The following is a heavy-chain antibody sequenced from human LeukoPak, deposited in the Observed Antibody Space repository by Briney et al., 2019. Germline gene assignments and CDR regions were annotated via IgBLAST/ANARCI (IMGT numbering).Heavy chain of an antibody. CDR1: GYTFTSYY. Sequence: ASVKVSCKASGYTFTSYYMHWVRQAPGQGLEWMGIINPSGGSTSYAQKFQGRVTMTRDTSTSTVYMELSGLRSEDTAVYYCARAEISGGDCHHWGQGTLVTVSS. CDR3: ARAEISGGDCHH. D-gene: IGHD2-21*01. CDR2: INPSGGST. J-gene: IGHJ5*02. V-gene: IGHV1-46*03.